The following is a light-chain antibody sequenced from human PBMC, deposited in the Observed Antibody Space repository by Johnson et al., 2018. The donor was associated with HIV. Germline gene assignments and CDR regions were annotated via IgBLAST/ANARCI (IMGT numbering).Light chain of an antibody. CDR1: SSNIGNNY. CDR2: ENI. Sequence: QSVLTQPPSVSAAPGQKVTISCSGSSSNIGNNYVSWYQQLPGTAPKLLIYENIKRPSGIPDRFSGSKSGTSATLGITGLQTGDEADYYCGTWDGSLSGYVFGTGTKVTVL. J-gene: IGLJ1*01. CDR3: GTWDGSLSGYV. V-gene: IGLV1-51*02.